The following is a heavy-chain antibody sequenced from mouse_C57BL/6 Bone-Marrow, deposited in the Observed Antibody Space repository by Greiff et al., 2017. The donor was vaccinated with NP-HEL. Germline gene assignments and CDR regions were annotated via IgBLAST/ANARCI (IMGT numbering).Heavy chain of an antibody. J-gene: IGHJ3*01. CDR3: ARDYSNFTWFAY. CDR2: IDPSDSYT. D-gene: IGHD2-5*01. Sequence: VQLQQPGAELVKPGASVKLSCKASGYTFTSYWMQWVKQRPGQGLEWIGEIDPSDSYTNYHQKFKGKATLTVDTSSSTAYMQLSSLTSEDSAVYYCARDYSNFTWFAYWGQGTLVTVSA. V-gene: IGHV1-50*01. CDR1: GYTFTSYW.